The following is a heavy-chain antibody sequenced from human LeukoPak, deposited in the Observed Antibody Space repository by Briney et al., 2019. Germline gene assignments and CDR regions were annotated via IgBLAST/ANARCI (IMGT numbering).Heavy chain of an antibody. D-gene: IGHD5-18*01. CDR3: VRTGGYSYGPFEY. CDR1: GLTLSGFS. CDR2: SSGSNTI. V-gene: IGHV3-48*02. Sequence: PGGSLRLFCAASGLTLSGFSVNWVRQAPRKGLEWISYSSGSNTIYYADSVKGRFTISRDNAKNSLFLQMNSLRDEDTAVYYCVRTGGYSYGPFEYWGQGTLVTVSS. J-gene: IGHJ4*02.